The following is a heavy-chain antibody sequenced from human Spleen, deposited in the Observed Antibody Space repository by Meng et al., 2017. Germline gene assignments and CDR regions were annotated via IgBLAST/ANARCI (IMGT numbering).Heavy chain of an antibody. CDR3: ARDVRFGPQPSYFDY. J-gene: IGHJ4*02. Sequence: GESLKLSCAASGFTVSSNYMSWVRQAPGKGLEWVSVIYSGGSTYYADSVKGRFTISRDNSKNTLYLQMNSLRAEDTAVYYCARDVRFGPQPSYFDYWGQGTLVTVSS. D-gene: IGHD3-10*01. CDR1: GFTVSSNY. V-gene: IGHV3-53*05. CDR2: IYSGGST.